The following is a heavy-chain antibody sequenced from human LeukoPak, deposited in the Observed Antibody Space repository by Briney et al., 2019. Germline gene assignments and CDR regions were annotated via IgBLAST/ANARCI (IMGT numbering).Heavy chain of an antibody. CDR2: IYHSGST. D-gene: IGHD3-22*01. CDR3: ARGTPSHSRGYYYTD. CDR1: GGSISSGGYS. Sequence: PSQTLSLTCAVSGGSISSGGYSWSWIRQPPGKGLEWIGYIYHSGSTYYNPSLKSRVTISVDRSKNQFSLKLSSVTAADTAVYYCARGTPSHSRGYYYTDWGQGTLVTVSS. J-gene: IGHJ4*02. V-gene: IGHV4-30-2*01.